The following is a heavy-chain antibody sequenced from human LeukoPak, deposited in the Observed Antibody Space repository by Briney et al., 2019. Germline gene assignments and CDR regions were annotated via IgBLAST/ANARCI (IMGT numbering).Heavy chain of an antibody. J-gene: IGHJ4*02. CDR1: GGSFSGYY. Sequence: SETLSLTCAVYGGSFSGYYWSWIRQPPGKGLEWIGEINHSGSTNYNPSLKSRVAISVDTSKNQFSLKLSSVTAADTAVYYCARGVLTDYWGQGTLVTVSS. V-gene: IGHV4-34*01. CDR3: ARGVLTDY. CDR2: INHSGST.